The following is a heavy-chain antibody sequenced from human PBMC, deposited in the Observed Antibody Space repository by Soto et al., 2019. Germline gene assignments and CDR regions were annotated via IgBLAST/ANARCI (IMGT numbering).Heavy chain of an antibody. J-gene: IGHJ3*02. CDR3: ARSDSGSSWYDAFDI. CDR1: GGTFSSYT. CDR2: IIPILGIA. Sequence: SVKVSCKASGGTFSSYTISWVRQAPGQGLEWMGRIIPILGIANYAQKFQGRVTITADKSTSTAYMELSSLRSEDTAVYYCARSDSGSSWYDAFDIWGQGTMVAV. V-gene: IGHV1-69*02. D-gene: IGHD6-13*01.